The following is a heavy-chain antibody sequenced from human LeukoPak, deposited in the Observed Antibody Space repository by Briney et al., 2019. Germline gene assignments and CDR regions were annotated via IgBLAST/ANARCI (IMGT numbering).Heavy chain of an antibody. CDR3: AREMIGFDY. CDR2: ISYDGSNK. D-gene: IGHD3-22*01. CDR1: GFTFSSYA. Sequence: GSLRLSCAASGFTFSSYAMHWVRQAPGKGLEWVAVISYDGSNKYYADSVKGRFTISRDNSKNTLYLQMNSLRAEDTAVYYCAREMIGFDYWGQGTLVTVSS. J-gene: IGHJ4*02. V-gene: IGHV3-30*04.